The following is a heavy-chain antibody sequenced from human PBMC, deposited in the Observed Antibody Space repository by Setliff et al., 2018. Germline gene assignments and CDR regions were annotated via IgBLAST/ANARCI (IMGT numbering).Heavy chain of an antibody. CDR1: GGSINSGVYY. J-gene: IGHJ4*02. CDR3: ARHKPDRAVNW. V-gene: IGHV4-39*01. Sequence: SETLSLTCTVSGGSINSGVYYWGWIRQPPGKGLEWIGRIYHGGDTYYNAPLKSRLTISVDTSKNQLSLKLRSVAAADTAVYYCARHKPDRAVNWWGQGILVTVSS. D-gene: IGHD1-1*01. CDR2: IYHGGDT.